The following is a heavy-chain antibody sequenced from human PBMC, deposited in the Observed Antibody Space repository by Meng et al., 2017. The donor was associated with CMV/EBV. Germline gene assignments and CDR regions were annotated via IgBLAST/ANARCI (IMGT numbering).Heavy chain of an antibody. CDR2: ISSSSSYI. D-gene: IGHD3-10*01. CDR1: GFTFSSYS. CDR3: AKGVRERTVARQC. J-gene: IGHJ4*02. V-gene: IGHV3-21*01. Sequence: GGSLRLSCAASGFTFSSYSMNWVRQAPGKGLEWVSSISSSSSYIYYADSVKGRFTISRDNAKNSLYLQMNSLRAEDTAVYYCAKGVRERTVARQCWGQGTLVTVSS.